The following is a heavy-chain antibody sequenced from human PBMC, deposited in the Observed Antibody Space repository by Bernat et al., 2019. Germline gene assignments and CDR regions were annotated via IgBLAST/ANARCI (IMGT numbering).Heavy chain of an antibody. J-gene: IGHJ4*02. CDR2: IRYDGSNK. D-gene: IGHD5-18*01. CDR3: AKDRGRGYTYGVGGDDY. Sequence: VQLVESGGGLVQPGGSLRLSCAASGFTFNSYGMHWVRQAPGKGLEWVAFIRYDGSNKNHADSVKGRFTISRDNSKNTLYLQMNSLRGEDTAVYYCAKDRGRGYTYGVGGDDYWGQGTLVTVSS. V-gene: IGHV3-30*02. CDR1: GFTFNSYG.